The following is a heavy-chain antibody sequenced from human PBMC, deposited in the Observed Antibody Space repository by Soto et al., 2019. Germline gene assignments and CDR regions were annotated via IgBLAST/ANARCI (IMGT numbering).Heavy chain of an antibody. D-gene: IGHD3-10*01. J-gene: IGHJ4*02. CDR2: IKEDGSET. Sequence: EVQLVESGGGLVQPGGSLRLSCAASGFNFRIYWMTWVRQAPGKGLEWVAYIKEDGSETYYVDSVKGRFTISRDNAKNSLYLQLNSLRVEDTAVFYCARVHGLGSYYFDYWGQGTLVTVSS. CDR3: ARVHGLGSYYFDY. V-gene: IGHV3-7*01. CDR1: GFNFRIYW.